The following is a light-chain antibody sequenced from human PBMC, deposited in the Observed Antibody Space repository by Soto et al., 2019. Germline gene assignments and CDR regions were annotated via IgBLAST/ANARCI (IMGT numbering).Light chain of an antibody. V-gene: IGLV2-23*01. Sequence: QSALTQPASVSGSPGQSITISCTGTRSDVGSYNLVSWYQQHTGKAPKLMIYEGNKRPSGVSNRFSGSKSANTASLTSSGLQNEDEADYYCCAYAGTNPCVCGTGTKVTVL. CDR2: EGN. J-gene: IGLJ1*01. CDR1: RSDVGSYNL. CDR3: CAYAGTNPCV.